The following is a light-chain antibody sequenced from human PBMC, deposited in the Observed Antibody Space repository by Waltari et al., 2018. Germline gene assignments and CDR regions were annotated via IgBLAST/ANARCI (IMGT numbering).Light chain of an antibody. Sequence: QSVLTQPPSVSAAPGQKVTISCSGSSSNIGNNYVSWYQQLPGTAPKLLIYDNNKRPSGIPDRFSGSKSGTSATLGITGLRTGDEADYYCGTWDSSLRGVFGGGTKLTVL. CDR2: DNN. CDR1: SSNIGNNY. V-gene: IGLV1-51*01. CDR3: GTWDSSLRGV. J-gene: IGLJ3*02.